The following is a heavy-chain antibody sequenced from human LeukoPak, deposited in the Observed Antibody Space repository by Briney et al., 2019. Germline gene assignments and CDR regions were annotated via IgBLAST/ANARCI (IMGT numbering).Heavy chain of an antibody. Sequence: GGSLRLSCAASGFFFTNYWMSWVRQARGKGLEWVANIKEDESEKYYVNSVKGRFTISRDNAKNSLFLHMNSLRAEDTAVYYCARIRVSSYYGMDIWGQGTTVTVSS. J-gene: IGHJ6*02. CDR3: ARIRVSSYYGMDI. CDR1: GFFFTNYW. CDR2: IKEDESEK. V-gene: IGHV3-7*05. D-gene: IGHD2/OR15-2a*01.